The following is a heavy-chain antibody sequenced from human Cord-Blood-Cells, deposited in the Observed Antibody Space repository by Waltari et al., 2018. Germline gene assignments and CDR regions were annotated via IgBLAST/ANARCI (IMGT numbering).Heavy chain of an antibody. V-gene: IGHV3-30*18. CDR1: GFTFSSYG. CDR2: ISYDGSNK. Sequence: QVQLVESGGGVVQPGRSLRLSCAASGFTFSSYGMLWVRPAPGKGLEWVAVISYDGSNKYYADSVKGRFTISRDNSKNTLYLQMNSLRAEDTAVYYCAKDSSSWYNWFDPWGQGTLVTVSS. CDR3: AKDSSSWYNWFDP. D-gene: IGHD6-13*01. J-gene: IGHJ5*02.